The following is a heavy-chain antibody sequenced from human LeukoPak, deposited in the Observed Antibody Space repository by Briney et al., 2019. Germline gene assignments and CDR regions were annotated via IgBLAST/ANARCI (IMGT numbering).Heavy chain of an antibody. J-gene: IGHJ4*02. Sequence: EPSETLSLTCTVSGGSISSGGYYWSWIRQHPGKGLEWIGYIYYSGSTYYNPSLKSRVTISVDTSKNQFSLKLSSVTAADTAVYYCANTPPSVDTEDYWGQGTLVTVSS. CDR2: IYYSGST. D-gene: IGHD5-18*01. CDR1: GGSISSGGYY. V-gene: IGHV4-31*03. CDR3: ANTPPSVDTEDY.